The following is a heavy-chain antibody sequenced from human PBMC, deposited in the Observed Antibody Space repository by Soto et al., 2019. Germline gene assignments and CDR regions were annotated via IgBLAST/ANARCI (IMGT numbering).Heavy chain of an antibody. Sequence: GASVKVCCKASGGTFSSYTISWVRQAPGQGLEWMGRIIPILGIANYAQKFQGRVTITADKSTSTAYMELSSLRSEDTAVYYCARESEDCSSTSCGNWFDPWGQGTLVTAPQ. CDR1: GGTFSSYT. CDR3: ARESEDCSSTSCGNWFDP. V-gene: IGHV1-69*04. J-gene: IGHJ5*02. D-gene: IGHD2-2*01. CDR2: IIPILGIA.